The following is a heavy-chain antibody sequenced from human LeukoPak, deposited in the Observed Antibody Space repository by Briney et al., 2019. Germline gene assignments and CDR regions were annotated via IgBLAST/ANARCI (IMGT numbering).Heavy chain of an antibody. CDR1: GFSFSDYY. CDR2: ISSSSSYT. Sequence: GGSLRLSCAASGFSFSDYYMSWIRQAPGKGLEWVSYISSSSSYTNYADSVKGRFTISRDNAKNSLYLQMNSLRAEDTAVYYCARAKWLVTPFDYWGQGTLVTVSS. CDR3: ARAKWLVTPFDY. D-gene: IGHD6-19*01. J-gene: IGHJ4*02. V-gene: IGHV3-11*05.